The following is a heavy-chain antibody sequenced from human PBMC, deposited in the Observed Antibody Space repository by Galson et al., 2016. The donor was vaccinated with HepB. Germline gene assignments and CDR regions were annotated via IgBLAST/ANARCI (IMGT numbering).Heavy chain of an antibody. CDR3: ASLSVGPSIDY. CDR2: TSWNSGSI. V-gene: IGHV3-9*01. J-gene: IGHJ4*02. Sequence: LRLSCAASGFTFDDYAMHWVRQAPGKGLEWVSGTSWNSGSIGYADSVKGRFTISRDNDKKSLYLQMNSLRAEDTAVYYCASLSVGPSIDYWGQGTLVTVSS. CDR1: GFTFDDYA. D-gene: IGHD4-23*01.